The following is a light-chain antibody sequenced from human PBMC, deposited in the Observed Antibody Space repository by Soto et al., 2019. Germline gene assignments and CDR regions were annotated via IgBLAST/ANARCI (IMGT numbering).Light chain of an antibody. CDR2: AAS. Sequence: DIQMTQSPSSLSASVGDRVTITCRASQGISNYIAWYQQKPGKAPKLLIYAASTLQSGVPSRFSGSGSGTDFNLTINSLQPEVVATYSCQKYIGVRLVGPGTKVDIK. CDR1: QGISNY. CDR3: QKYIGVRL. V-gene: IGKV1-27*01. J-gene: IGKJ3*01.